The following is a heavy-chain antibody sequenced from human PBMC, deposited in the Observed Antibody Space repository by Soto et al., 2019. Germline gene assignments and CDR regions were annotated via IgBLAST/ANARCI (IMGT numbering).Heavy chain of an antibody. V-gene: IGHV5-51*01. J-gene: IGHJ4*02. CDR2: IYPGDSDT. CDR3: ARHAPYSSRWYVDY. D-gene: IGHD6-13*01. Sequence: GESLKLSCKGSGYSFTNYWIGWVRQMPGKGLEWMGIIYPGDSDTRYSPSFQGKVNISADKSISTAYLQWSSLKASDTAMYYCARHAPYSSRWYVDYGGQGTL. CDR1: GYSFTNYW.